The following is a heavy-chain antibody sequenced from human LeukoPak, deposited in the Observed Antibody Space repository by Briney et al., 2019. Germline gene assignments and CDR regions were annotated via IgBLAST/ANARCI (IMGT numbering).Heavy chain of an antibody. V-gene: IGHV1-18*01. Sequence: ASVKVSCKASGYTFTNYGISWVRQAPGQGLELMGWISAYNGNTNYAQKLQGRVTMTTDTSTSTAYMELRSLRSDDTAVYYCARDLHSSGWSNYYGMDVWGQGTTVTVSS. CDR1: GYTFTNYG. D-gene: IGHD6-19*01. J-gene: IGHJ6*02. CDR2: ISAYNGNT. CDR3: ARDLHSSGWSNYYGMDV.